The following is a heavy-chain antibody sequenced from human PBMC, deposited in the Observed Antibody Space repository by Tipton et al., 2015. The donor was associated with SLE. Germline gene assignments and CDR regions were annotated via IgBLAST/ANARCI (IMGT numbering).Heavy chain of an antibody. J-gene: IGHJ3*02. V-gene: IGHV4-59*11. CDR3: ARGPSPTVVFGFDI. Sequence: TLSLTCTVSGVSLSSHYWSWIRQPPGKGPQWIGNIYYSGSFNYSPSLKRRVTISVDTSKNQFSLKLRSVTAADTAAYFCARGPSPTVVFGFDIWGQGTMVTVPS. CDR1: GVSLSSHY. D-gene: IGHD3-22*01. CDR2: IYYSGSF.